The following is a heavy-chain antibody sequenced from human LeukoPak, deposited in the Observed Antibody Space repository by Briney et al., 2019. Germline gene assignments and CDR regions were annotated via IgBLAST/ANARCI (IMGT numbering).Heavy chain of an antibody. CDR2: MNPNSGNT. D-gene: IGHD3-10*01. CDR3: ARGPMVRGVNDYYMDV. V-gene: IGHV1-8*01. CDR1: GYTFTSYD. Sequence: ASVKVSCKASGYTFTSYDINWVRQATGRGLEWMGWMNPNSGNTGYAQKFRGRVTMTRNTSISTAYMELSSLRSEDTAVYYCARGPMVRGVNDYYMDVWGKGTTVTISS. J-gene: IGHJ6*03.